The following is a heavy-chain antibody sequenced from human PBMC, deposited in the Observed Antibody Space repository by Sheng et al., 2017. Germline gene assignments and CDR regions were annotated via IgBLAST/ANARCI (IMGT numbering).Heavy chain of an antibody. CDR1: GYTFTSYY. CDR3: ARGYQLSIYFDY. D-gene: IGHD2-2*01. V-gene: IGHV1-46*01. J-gene: IGHJ4*02. Sequence: QVQLVQSGAEVKNPGASVKVSCKASGYTFTSYYIHWARQAPGQGPEWMGIINPSDGSTSYAQKFQDRVTMTRDTSTSTVYMELSSLRSEDTAVYFCARGYQLSIYFDYWGQGTLVIVSS. CDR2: INPSDGST.